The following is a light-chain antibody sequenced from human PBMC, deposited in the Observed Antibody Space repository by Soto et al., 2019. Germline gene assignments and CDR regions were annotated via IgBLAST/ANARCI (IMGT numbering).Light chain of an antibody. V-gene: IGKV3-11*01. J-gene: IGKJ1*01. Sequence: EIVLTQSPATLSLSPGERATLSCRASQSVSSYLAWYQQKPGQAPRLLIYHASNRATGIPARFSGSGSGTDFTLTISSLELEDLAVYSYNNRSNSLTPCGQRTNVAIK. CDR1: QSVSSY. CDR2: HAS. CDR3: NNRSNSLTP.